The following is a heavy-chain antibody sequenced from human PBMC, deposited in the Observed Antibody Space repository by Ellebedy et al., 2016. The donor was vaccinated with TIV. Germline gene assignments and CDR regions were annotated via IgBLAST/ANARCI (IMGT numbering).Heavy chain of an antibody. D-gene: IGHD4-17*01. CDR2: INPNSGGT. CDR3: ARDGSVTTVFDY. J-gene: IGHJ4*02. Sequence: AASVKVSCKASGYTFTDYYMHWVRQAPGQGLEWMGWINPNSGGTNYAQKFQGRVTMTRDTTISTAFMERTRLTSDDTAVYYCARDGSVTTVFDYWGQGTLVTVSS. CDR1: GYTFTDYY. V-gene: IGHV1-2*02.